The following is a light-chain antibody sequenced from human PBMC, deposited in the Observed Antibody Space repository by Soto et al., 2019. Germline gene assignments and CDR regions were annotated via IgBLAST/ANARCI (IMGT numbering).Light chain of an antibody. Sequence: IVLTQSPATLSLSPGERATLSCRASHSVYTNLAWYQQKPGQAPRLLMYDASNRATGIPARFSGSGSGTDFTLTISSLEPEDFAVYYCQQRTNWPALTFGGGTKVAIK. CDR1: HSVYTN. CDR3: QQRTNWPALT. V-gene: IGKV3-11*01. J-gene: IGKJ4*01. CDR2: DAS.